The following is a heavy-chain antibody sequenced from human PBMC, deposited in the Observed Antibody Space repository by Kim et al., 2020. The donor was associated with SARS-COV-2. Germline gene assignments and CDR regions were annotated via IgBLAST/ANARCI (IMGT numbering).Heavy chain of an antibody. CDR3: ARDDLGYCSGGSCSGGWFDP. CDR1: GGSFSDYY. Sequence: SETLSLTCAVYGGSFSDYYWSWIRQPPGKGLEWIGEINHSGSTNYNPYLKSRVTISVDTSKNKFSLKLSSVTAADTAVYYCARDDLGYCSGGSCSGGWFDPWGQGTLVTVSS. D-gene: IGHD2-15*01. J-gene: IGHJ5*02. CDR2: INHSGST. V-gene: IGHV4-34*01.